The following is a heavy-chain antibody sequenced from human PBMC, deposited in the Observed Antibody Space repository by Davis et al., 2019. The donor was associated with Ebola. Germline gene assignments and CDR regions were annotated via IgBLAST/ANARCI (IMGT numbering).Heavy chain of an antibody. J-gene: IGHJ4*02. D-gene: IGHD2-15*01. V-gene: IGHV6-1*01. CDR2: TYYRSIWYN. Sequence: HSQTLSLTCAISGDSVSSKSATWSWIRQSPSRGLEWLGTTYYRSIWYNDYAISVKSRITINPDTSKNQLSLQLNSVTPEDTAVYYCARPAIRCGGGTCYSEGYFHYWGQGILVTVSS. CDR3: ARPAIRCGGGTCYSEGYFHY. CDR1: GDSVSSKSAT.